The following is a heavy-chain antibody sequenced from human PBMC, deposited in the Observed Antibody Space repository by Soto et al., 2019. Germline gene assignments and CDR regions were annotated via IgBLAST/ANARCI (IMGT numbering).Heavy chain of an antibody. V-gene: IGHV4-31*03. Sequence: ASETLSLTCTVSGGSISSGGYYWSWIRQHPGKGLEWIGYIYYSGSTYYNPSLKSRVTISVGTSKNQFSLKLSSVTAADTAVYYCARAGEMNSGYGVYWGQGTLVTVSS. J-gene: IGHJ4*02. CDR2: IYYSGST. CDR3: ARAGEMNSGYGVY. CDR1: GGSISSGGYY. D-gene: IGHD3-22*01.